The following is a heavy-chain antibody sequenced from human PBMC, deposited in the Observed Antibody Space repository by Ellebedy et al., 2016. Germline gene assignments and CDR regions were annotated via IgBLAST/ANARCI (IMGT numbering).Heavy chain of an antibody. Sequence: GESLKISCAASGFTFSSYGMHWVRQAPGQGLEWMGWINPNSGGTNYAQKFQGRVTMTRDTSISTAYMELSRLRSDDTAVYYCARDRRIMVYAMWDWGQGTLVTVSS. CDR2: INPNSGGT. D-gene: IGHD2-8*01. V-gene: IGHV1-2*02. CDR3: ARDRRIMVYAMWD. CDR1: GFTFSSYG. J-gene: IGHJ4*02.